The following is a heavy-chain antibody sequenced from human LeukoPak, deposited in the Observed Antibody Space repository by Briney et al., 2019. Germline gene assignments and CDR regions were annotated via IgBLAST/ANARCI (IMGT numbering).Heavy chain of an antibody. CDR1: GGTFSSYA. J-gene: IGHJ6*03. Sequence: SVKVSCKASGGTFSSYAISWVRQAPGQGLEWMGGIIPIFGTANHAQKFQGRVTITTDESTSTAYMELSSLRSEDTAVYYCARDLGIAAAGFYMDVWGKGTTVTVSS. D-gene: IGHD6-13*01. CDR2: IIPIFGTA. V-gene: IGHV1-69*05. CDR3: ARDLGIAAAGFYMDV.